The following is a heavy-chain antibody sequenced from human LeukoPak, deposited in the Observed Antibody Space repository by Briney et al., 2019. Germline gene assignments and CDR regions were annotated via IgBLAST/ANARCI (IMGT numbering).Heavy chain of an antibody. Sequence: ASVKVSCKASGGTFSSYAISWVRQAPGQGLEWMGRIIPILGIANYAQKFQGRVTITADKSTSTAYMELSSLRSEDTAVYYCARDLGPPGNWFDPWGQGTLVTVSS. CDR2: IIPILGIA. J-gene: IGHJ5*02. CDR3: ARDLGPPGNWFDP. CDR1: GGTFSSYA. V-gene: IGHV1-69*04.